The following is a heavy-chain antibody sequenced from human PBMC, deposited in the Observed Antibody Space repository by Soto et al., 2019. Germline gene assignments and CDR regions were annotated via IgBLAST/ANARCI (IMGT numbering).Heavy chain of an antibody. D-gene: IGHD3-3*01. Sequence: QVQLVESGGGVVQPGGALRLSCAASGFAFSSYGMHWVRQAPGKGLEWVAVISYDGSNIYYADSVKGRFTISRDNSKNTLYLQMNSLRAEDTAVYYCARPGRDFWSGRYYFDYWGQGTLVTVSS. V-gene: IGHV3-30*03. CDR3: ARPGRDFWSGRYYFDY. J-gene: IGHJ4*02. CDR2: ISYDGSNI. CDR1: GFAFSSYG.